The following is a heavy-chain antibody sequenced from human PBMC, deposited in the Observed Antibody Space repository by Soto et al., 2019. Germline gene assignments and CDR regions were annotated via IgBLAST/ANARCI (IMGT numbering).Heavy chain of an antibody. J-gene: IGHJ6*02. D-gene: IGHD2-15*01. Sequence: QLQLQGSGPGLVKPSETLSLTCIVSGGSISSSSYYWGWIRQPPGKGLDWFGSISYIGTTYYSSSLQSRVTMSVDTSKRPLYLEFTSVTAANTAVYFCARKVGGTMGYYSYYSMDVWGQGTTVTVSS. V-gene: IGHV4-39*01. CDR1: GGSISSSSYY. CDR3: ARKVGGTMGYYSYYSMDV. CDR2: ISYIGTT.